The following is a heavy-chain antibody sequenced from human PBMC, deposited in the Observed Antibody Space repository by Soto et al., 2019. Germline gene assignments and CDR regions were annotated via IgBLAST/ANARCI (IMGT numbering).Heavy chain of an antibody. D-gene: IGHD6-19*01. CDR2: IHAGNGNT. J-gene: IGHJ4*02. Sequence: QVLLVQSGAEEKRPGASVKVSCEASGYTFTDFHIHWVRQAPGQGLEWMGWIHAGNGNTKYSQKFQDRVPVTRDTSANTAYMELSSLTSEDTAISYCASGLMAGTAYWGQGTLVTVSS. V-gene: IGHV1-3*05. CDR3: ASGLMAGTAY. CDR1: GYTFTDFH.